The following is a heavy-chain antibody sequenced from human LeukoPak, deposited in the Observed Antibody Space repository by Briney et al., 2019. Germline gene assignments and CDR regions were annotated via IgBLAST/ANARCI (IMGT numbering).Heavy chain of an antibody. D-gene: IGHD6-13*01. CDR2: ISSSGSTI. V-gene: IGHV3-11*01. CDR3: AKDLSVAAGEDAFDI. Sequence: PGGSLRLSCAASGFTFSDYYMSWIRQAPGKGLEWVSYISSSGSTIYYADSVKGRFTISRDNAKNSLYLQMNSLRAEDTAVYYCAKDLSVAAGEDAFDIWGQGTMVTVSS. J-gene: IGHJ3*02. CDR1: GFTFSDYY.